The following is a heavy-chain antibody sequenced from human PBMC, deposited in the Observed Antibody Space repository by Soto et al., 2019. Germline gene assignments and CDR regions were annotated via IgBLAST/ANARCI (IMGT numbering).Heavy chain of an antibody. CDR3: ARIQTDFWSGYYSMVPFDY. J-gene: IGHJ4*02. CDR1: GFSLRNGRMG. Sequence: QVTLKESGPVLVKPTETLTLTCTVSGFSLRNGRMGVSWIRQPPGKALEWLAHIFSNDEKSYSASLKSRLTITKDSSKSQVVLTMTNVEPVDTATYYCARIQTDFWSGYYSMVPFDYWGQGTLVTVSS. D-gene: IGHD3-3*01. CDR2: IFSNDEK. V-gene: IGHV2-26*01.